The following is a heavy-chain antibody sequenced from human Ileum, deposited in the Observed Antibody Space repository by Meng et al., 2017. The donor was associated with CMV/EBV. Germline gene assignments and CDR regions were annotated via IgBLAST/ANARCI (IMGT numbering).Heavy chain of an antibody. D-gene: IGHD2-15*01. J-gene: IGHJ4*02. CDR2: IRGSGGST. CDR3: AKFRGIVVVVAAPGFDY. Sequence: FSFSSYAMSWVRQAPGKGLECVSAIRGSGGSTYYAGSVKGRFTISRDNSKNTLYLQMNSLRAEDTAIYYCAKFRGIVVVVAAPGFDYWGQGTLVTVSS. CDR1: FSFSSYA. V-gene: IGHV3-23*01.